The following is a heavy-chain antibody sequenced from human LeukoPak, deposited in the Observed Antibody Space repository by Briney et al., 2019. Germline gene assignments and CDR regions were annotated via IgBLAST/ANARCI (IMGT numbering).Heavy chain of an antibody. V-gene: IGHV3-30-3*01. CDR2: ISYDGSNK. Sequence: PGRSLRLSCAASGFTFSSYAMHRVRQAPGKGLEWVAVISYDGSNKYYADSVKGRFTISRDNSKNTLYLQMNSLRAEDTAVYYCASHSDYGDYTTMRYWGQGTLVTVSS. CDR3: ASHSDYGDYTTMRY. D-gene: IGHD4-17*01. J-gene: IGHJ4*02. CDR1: GFTFSSYA.